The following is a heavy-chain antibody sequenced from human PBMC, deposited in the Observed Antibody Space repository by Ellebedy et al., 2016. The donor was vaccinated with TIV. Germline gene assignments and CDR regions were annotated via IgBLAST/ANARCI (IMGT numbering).Heavy chain of an antibody. J-gene: IGHJ5*02. V-gene: IGHV3-66*01. CDR3: AKVEYYYDSSGYSHWFDP. Sequence: PGGSLRLSCAASGFTVSSNYMSWVRKAPGKGLEWVSVIYSGGSTYYAESVKGRFTISRDNSKNTLYLQMNSLRAEDTAVYYCAKVEYYYDSSGYSHWFDPWGQGTLVTVSS. D-gene: IGHD3-22*01. CDR1: GFTVSSNY. CDR2: IYSGGST.